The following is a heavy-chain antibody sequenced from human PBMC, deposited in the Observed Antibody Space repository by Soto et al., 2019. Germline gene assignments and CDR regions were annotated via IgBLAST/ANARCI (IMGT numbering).Heavy chain of an antibody. D-gene: IGHD6-6*01. CDR1: GGTFSSYA. CDR3: AREGIAARKSYYGMDV. Sequence: ASVKVSCKASGGTFSSYAISWVRQAPGQGLEWMGGIIPIFGTANYAQKFQGRVTITADESTSTAYMGLSSLRSEDTAVYYCAREGIAARKSYYGMDVLGKGNTVAVSS. CDR2: IIPIFGTA. V-gene: IGHV1-69*13. J-gene: IGHJ6*04.